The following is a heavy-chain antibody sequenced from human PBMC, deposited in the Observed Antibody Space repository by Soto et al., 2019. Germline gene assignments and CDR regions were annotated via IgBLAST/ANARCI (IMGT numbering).Heavy chain of an antibody. D-gene: IGHD3-22*01. Sequence: VQLLESGGGLVQPGGSLRLSCAASGFTFSSYAMNWVRQAPGKGLEWVSSISGDGYNTYYADSVKGRFTISRDNSKNTLYVQMSSLRADDTAIYYCAKDDDSSGYSYYSDYWGQGTLVTVSS. J-gene: IGHJ4*02. CDR2: ISGDGYNT. CDR3: AKDDDSSGYSYYSDY. CDR1: GFTFSSYA. V-gene: IGHV3-23*01.